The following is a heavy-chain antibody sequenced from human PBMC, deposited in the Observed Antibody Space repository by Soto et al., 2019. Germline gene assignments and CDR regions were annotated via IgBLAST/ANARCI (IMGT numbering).Heavy chain of an antibody. V-gene: IGHV4-59*01. CDR3: ARSFGWYAIDY. Sequence: SETLSHTCTGSGGSISSYYWSWIRQPPGKGLEWIGYIYYSGSTNYNPSLKSRVTISVDTSKNQFSLKLSSVTTADTAVYYCARSFGWYAIDYWGQGTLVTVSS. J-gene: IGHJ4*02. CDR1: GGSISSYY. D-gene: IGHD6-19*01. CDR2: IYYSGST.